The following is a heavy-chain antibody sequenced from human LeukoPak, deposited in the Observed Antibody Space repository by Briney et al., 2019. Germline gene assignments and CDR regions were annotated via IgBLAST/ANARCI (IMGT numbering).Heavy chain of an antibody. V-gene: IGHV1-2*02. J-gene: IGHJ4*02. CDR3: ARIDFIAAAGTYYFDY. CDR2: INPNSGGT. CDR1: GYTFTGYY. D-gene: IGHD6-13*01. Sequence: ASVKVSCKASGYTFTGYYMHWVRQAPGQGLEWMGWINPNSGGTNYAQKFQGRVTMTRDTSISTAYMELSRLRSDDTAVYYCARIDFIAAAGTYYFDYWGQGTLVTVSS.